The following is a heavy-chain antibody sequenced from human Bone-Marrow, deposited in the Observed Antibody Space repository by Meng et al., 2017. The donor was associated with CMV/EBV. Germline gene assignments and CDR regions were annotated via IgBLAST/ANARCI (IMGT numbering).Heavy chain of an antibody. V-gene: IGHV1-69*06. Sequence: KASGGPFSSYAISWVRQAPGQGLEWMGGIIPIFGTANYAQKFQGRVTITADKSTSTAYMELSSLRSEDTAVYYCARALGWNYYYWFDPWGQGTLVTVSS. J-gene: IGHJ5*02. CDR2: IIPIFGTA. D-gene: IGHD1-7*01. CDR3: ARALGWNYYYWFDP. CDR1: GGPFSSYA.